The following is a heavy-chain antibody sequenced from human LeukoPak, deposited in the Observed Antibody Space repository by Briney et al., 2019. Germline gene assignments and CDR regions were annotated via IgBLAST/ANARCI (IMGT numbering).Heavy chain of an antibody. V-gene: IGHV3-48*03. J-gene: IGHJ4*02. CDR1: GFTFSSYE. Sequence: GGSLRLSCAASGFTFSSYEMNWVRQAPGKGLEWVSYISNSGSTISYADSVKGRFTISRDNAKNSLFLQMNSLRAEDTAVYYCARGTRHGWELVVWGQGTLVTVSS. CDR2: ISNSGSTI. D-gene: IGHD1-26*01. CDR3: ARGTRHGWELVV.